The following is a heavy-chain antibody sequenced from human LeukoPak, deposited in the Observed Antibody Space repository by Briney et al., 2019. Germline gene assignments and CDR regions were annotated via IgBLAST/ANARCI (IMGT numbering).Heavy chain of an antibody. CDR3: ARTTYYYGSGSYHYYYYYGMDV. J-gene: IGHJ6*02. D-gene: IGHD3-10*01. CDR1: RFTFSSYW. Sequence: GGSLRLSCAASRFTFSSYWMHWVRQAPGKGLVWVSHMNSDGSSTSYADSVKGRFTISRDNAKNTLYLQMNSLRPEDTAVYYCARTTYYYGSGSYHYYYYYGMDVWGQGTTVTVSS. V-gene: IGHV3-74*01. CDR2: MNSDGSST.